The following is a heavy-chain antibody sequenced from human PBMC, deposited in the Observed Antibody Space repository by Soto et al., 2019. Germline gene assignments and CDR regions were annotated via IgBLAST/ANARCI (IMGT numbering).Heavy chain of an antibody. J-gene: IGHJ4*02. V-gene: IGHV4-59*01. Sequence: SETLSLTCTVSGGSISSYYWSWIRQPPGKGLEWIGYIYYSGSTNYNPSLKSRVTISVDTSKNQFSLKLSSVTAADTAVYYCARGRGDGYSHWGQGTLVTVSS. CDR3: ARGRGDGYSH. CDR2: IYYSGST. D-gene: IGHD4-4*01. CDR1: GGSISSYY.